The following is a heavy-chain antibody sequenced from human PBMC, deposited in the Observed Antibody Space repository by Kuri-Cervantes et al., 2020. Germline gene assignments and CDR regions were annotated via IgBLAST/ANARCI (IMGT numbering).Heavy chain of an antibody. CDR2: ISYDGRNK. CDR1: GFTFRNYV. Sequence: GESLKISCAASGFTFRNYVIHWVRRAPGKGLEWVAVISYDGRNKYYADSVKGRFTVSRDNSKNTLYLQMNSLRAEDTAVYYCARSNDYGDSFDYWGQGTLVTVSS. D-gene: IGHD4-17*01. CDR3: ARSNDYGDSFDY. J-gene: IGHJ4*02. V-gene: IGHV3-30*03.